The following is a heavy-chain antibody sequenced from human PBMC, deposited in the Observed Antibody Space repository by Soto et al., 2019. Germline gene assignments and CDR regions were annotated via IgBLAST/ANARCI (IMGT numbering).Heavy chain of an antibody. CDR2: IYYSGST. V-gene: IGHV4-39*01. J-gene: IGHJ4*02. Sequence: QLRLQESGPGLVKPSETLSLTCTVSGGPISTSSYYWGWIRQPPGKGLEWIGTIYYSGSTSYNASLKSRVTMSVDTSKNQFSLNLSSVTAADTAVYYCARLYAALDYWGQGTLVTVSS. D-gene: IGHD3-16*01. CDR3: ARLYAALDY. CDR1: GGPISTSSYY.